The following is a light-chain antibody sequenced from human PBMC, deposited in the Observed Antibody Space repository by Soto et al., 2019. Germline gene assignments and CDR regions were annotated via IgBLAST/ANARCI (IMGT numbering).Light chain of an antibody. J-gene: IGKJ1*01. CDR2: RSS. Sequence: DIQMTQSPSTLSASVGDRVTITCRASQTISNYLTWYQQRPGKAPKLLIYRSSILQNGVPSRFSGSGSGTEFTLTISILQPDDFATYYCQHYYIHATFGQGTRVEI. CDR3: QHYYIHAT. V-gene: IGKV1-5*03. CDR1: QTISNY.